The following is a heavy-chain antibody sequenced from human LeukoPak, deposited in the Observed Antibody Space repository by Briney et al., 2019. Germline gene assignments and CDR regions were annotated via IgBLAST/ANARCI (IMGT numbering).Heavy chain of an antibody. J-gene: IGHJ2*01. D-gene: IGHD2-15*01. CDR2: IYYSGST. V-gene: IGHV4-59*08. CDR3: ASLLGYCSGGSCYQWYFDL. Sequence: SETLSLTCTVSGGSISSYYWSWIRQPPGKGLEWIGYIYYSGSTNYNPSLKSRVTISVDTSKNQFSLKLSSVTAADTAVYYCASLLGYCSGGSCYQWYFDLWGRGTLVTVSS. CDR1: GGSISSYY.